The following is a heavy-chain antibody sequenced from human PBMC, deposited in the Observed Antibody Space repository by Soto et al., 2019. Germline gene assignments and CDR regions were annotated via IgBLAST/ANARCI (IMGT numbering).Heavy chain of an antibody. Sequence: GESLKISCKGSGYSFTSYWIGWVRQMPGKGLEWMGIIYPGDSDTRYSPSFQGQVTISADKSISTAYLQWSSLKASDTAMYYCARDLGYGSSTSCYRSGWFDPWGQGTLVTVSS. CDR3: ARDLGYGSSTSCYRSGWFDP. D-gene: IGHD2-2*01. CDR2: IYPGDSDT. CDR1: GYSFTSYW. V-gene: IGHV5-51*01. J-gene: IGHJ5*02.